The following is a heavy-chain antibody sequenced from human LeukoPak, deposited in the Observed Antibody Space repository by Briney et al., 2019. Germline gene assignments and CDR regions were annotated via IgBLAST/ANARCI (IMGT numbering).Heavy chain of an antibody. D-gene: IGHD5-12*01. J-gene: IGHJ4*02. CDR1: GFTFSRYW. V-gene: IGHV3-74*03. Sequence: GGSLRLSCAASGFTFSRYWLHGVRQAPGKGLVWVSRINSDGSSITYAESVKGRFTISRDNAKNTLYLQMNSLRVEDTAVYYCAREGRVSGYDFDCWGQGTLVTVSS. CDR2: INSDGSSI. CDR3: AREGRVSGYDFDC.